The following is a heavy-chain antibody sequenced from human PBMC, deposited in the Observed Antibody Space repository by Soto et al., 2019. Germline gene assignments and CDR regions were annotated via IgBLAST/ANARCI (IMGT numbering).Heavy chain of an antibody. V-gene: IGHV4-39*01. J-gene: IGHJ2*01. CDR3: ARRDYDILTGYYNWYFDL. CDR1: GGSISSSSYY. D-gene: IGHD3-9*01. Sequence: QLQLQESGPGLVKPSETLSLTCTVSGGSISSSSYYWGWIRQPPGKGLEWIGSIYYSGSTYYNPSLKGRVTISVDTSKNQFPLKLSSVTAADTAVYYCARRDYDILTGYYNWYFDLWGRGTLVTVSS. CDR2: IYYSGST.